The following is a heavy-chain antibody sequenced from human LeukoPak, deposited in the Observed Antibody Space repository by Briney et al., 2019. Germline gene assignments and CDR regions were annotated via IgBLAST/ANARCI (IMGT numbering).Heavy chain of an antibody. D-gene: IGHD6-13*01. J-gene: IGHJ4*02. V-gene: IGHV1-46*01. CDR2: INPTGGST. Sequence: ASVKVSCKASGYTFPSYFMRWVRQAPGQGLEWMGIINPTGGSTTYAQKFQGRVTMTRDTSTSTVYMELSSLRSDDTAVYYCARTAAPRFDYWGQGTLVTVSS. CDR3: ARTAAPRFDY. CDR1: GYTFPSYF.